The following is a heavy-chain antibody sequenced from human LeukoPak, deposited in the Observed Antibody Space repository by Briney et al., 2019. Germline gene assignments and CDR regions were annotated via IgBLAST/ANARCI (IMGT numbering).Heavy chain of an antibody. J-gene: IGHJ4*02. CDR2: INPSGGST. CDR1: GYTFTSYY. V-gene: IGHV1-46*01. Sequence: ASVTVSCKASGYTFTSYYMHWVRQAPGQGLEWMGIINPSGGSTSYAQKFQGRVTMTRDTSTSTVYMEVSSLRSEDTAVYYCARGTANFWSGCSSHFDYWGQGTLVTVSS. CDR3: ARGTANFWSGCSSHFDY. D-gene: IGHD3-3*01.